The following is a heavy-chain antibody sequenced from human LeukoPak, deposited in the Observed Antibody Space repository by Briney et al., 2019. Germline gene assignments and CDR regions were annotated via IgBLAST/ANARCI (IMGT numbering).Heavy chain of an antibody. D-gene: IGHD5-12*01. Sequence: SGPTLANPTQPLTLPRTLSGVSLRTGAMGVGWIRQPPGKALEWLALIYWDDDKRYSPSLKRKLTITKDTSKNQVVLTMTNMDPVDTATSYCARSLYSGYCRYFDCRGQGTIVT. J-gene: IGHJ4*02. CDR2: IYWDDDK. V-gene: IGHV2-5*02. CDR1: GVSLRTGAMG. CDR3: ARSLYSGYCRYFDC.